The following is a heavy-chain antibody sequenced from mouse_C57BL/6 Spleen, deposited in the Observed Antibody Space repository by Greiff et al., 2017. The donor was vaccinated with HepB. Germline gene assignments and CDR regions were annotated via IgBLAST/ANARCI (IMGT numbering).Heavy chain of an antibody. Sequence: EVQRVESGGGLVKPGGSLKLSCAASGFTFSSYAMSWVRQTPEKRLEWVATISDGGSYTYYPDNVKGRFTISRDNAKNNLYLQMSHLKSEDTAMYYCARGGGLRYFDYWGQGTTLTVSS. CDR1: GFTFSSYA. V-gene: IGHV5-4*01. CDR3: ARGGGLRYFDY. J-gene: IGHJ2*01. CDR2: ISDGGSYT. D-gene: IGHD2-4*01.